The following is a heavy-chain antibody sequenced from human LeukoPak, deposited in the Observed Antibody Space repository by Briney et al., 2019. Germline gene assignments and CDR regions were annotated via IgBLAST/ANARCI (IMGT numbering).Heavy chain of an antibody. CDR3: ARAEQQLYYYYMDV. D-gene: IGHD6-13*01. V-gene: IGHV1-8*03. CDR1: GYTFTGYD. CDR2: MNPNSGNT. Sequence: ASVKVSCKASGYTFTGYDINWVRQATGQGLEWMGWMNPNSGNTGYAQKFQGRVTITRNTSISTAYMELSSLRSEDTAVYYCARAEQQLYYYYMDVWGKGTTVTVSS. J-gene: IGHJ6*03.